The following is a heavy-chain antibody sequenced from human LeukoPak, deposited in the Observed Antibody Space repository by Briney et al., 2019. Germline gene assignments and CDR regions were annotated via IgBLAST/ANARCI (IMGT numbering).Heavy chain of an antibody. J-gene: IGHJ3*02. CDR1: GFTFSDYY. D-gene: IGHD5-18*01. Sequence: GGSLRLSCAASGFTFSDYYVDWVRQAPGKGLEWVGRIRNKAKSYSTEYAASVKGRFTISREDSKNSLYLQMNSLKTEDTAIYYCSRRNTAQKAFDIWGQGTMVTVSS. CDR2: IRNKAKSYST. CDR3: SRRNTAQKAFDI. V-gene: IGHV3-72*01.